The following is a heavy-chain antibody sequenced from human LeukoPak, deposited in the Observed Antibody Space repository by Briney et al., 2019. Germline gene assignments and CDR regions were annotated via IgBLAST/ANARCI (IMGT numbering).Heavy chain of an antibody. D-gene: IGHD3-3*01. CDR2: ISAYNGNT. V-gene: IGHV1-18*01. J-gene: IGHJ6*02. Sequence: GASVKVSCKASGYTFTSYGISWVRQAPGQGLEWMGWISAYNGNTNYAQKLQGRVTMTTDTSTSTAYMELRSLRSDDTAVYYCARDLLPKSLRVLRFLEWLGNGMDVWGQGTTVTVSS. CDR1: GYTFTSYG. CDR3: ARDLLPKSLRVLRFLEWLGNGMDV.